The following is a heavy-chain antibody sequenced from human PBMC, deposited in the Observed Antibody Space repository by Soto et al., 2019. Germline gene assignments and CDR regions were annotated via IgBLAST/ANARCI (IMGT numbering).Heavy chain of an antibody. D-gene: IGHD5-12*01. V-gene: IGHV3-33*01. CDR1: GFTFSSYG. J-gene: IGHJ4*02. Sequence: QVQLVESGGGVVQPGRSLRLSCAASGFTFSSYGMHWVRQAPGKGLEWVAVIWYDGSNKYYADSVKGRFTISRDNSKNTLYLQMNSLRAEDTAVYYCARDRSSTTIGFCYWGQGTLVTVSS. CDR3: ARDRSSTTIGFCY. CDR2: IWYDGSNK.